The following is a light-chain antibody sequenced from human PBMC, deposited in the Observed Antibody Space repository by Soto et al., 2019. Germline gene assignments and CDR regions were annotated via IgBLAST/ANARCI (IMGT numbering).Light chain of an antibody. CDR1: NIGSRS. J-gene: IGLJ3*02. Sequence: SYELTQPPSVSVAPGQTARVTCGGTNIGSRSVHWCQQKPGQAAVLVVYDDSDRPSGIPERFSGSNSGNTATLTISRVEAGDEADYYCQVWDSSGDQGVFGGGTKLTVL. CDR3: QVWDSSGDQGV. V-gene: IGLV3-21*02. CDR2: DDS.